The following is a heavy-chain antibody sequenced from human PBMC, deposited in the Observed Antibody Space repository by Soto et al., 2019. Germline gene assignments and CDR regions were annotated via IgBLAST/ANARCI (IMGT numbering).Heavy chain of an antibody. J-gene: IGHJ5*02. CDR2: IYPGDSDT. D-gene: IGHD4-17*01. V-gene: IGHV5-51*01. Sequence: LGESLKISCKGSGYNFATYWIAWVRQMPGKGLEYMGIIYPGDSDTRYSPSFQGQVTFSADKSINTAYLQWSSLKASDTAMYYCARHGFYGDYASNYFDPWGQGTLVTSPQ. CDR1: GYNFATYW. CDR3: ARHGFYGDYASNYFDP.